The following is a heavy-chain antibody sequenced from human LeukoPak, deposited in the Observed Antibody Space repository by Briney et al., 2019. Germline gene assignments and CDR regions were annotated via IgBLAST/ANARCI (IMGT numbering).Heavy chain of an antibody. V-gene: IGHV4-34*01. D-gene: IGHD6-6*01. CDR2: INHSGST. CDR1: GGSFSGYY. J-gene: IGHJ4*02. CDR3: ARESSSRGFDY. Sequence: SETLSLTCAVYGGSFSGYYWSWIRQPPGKGLEWIGEINHSGSTNYNPSLKSRVTISVDTSKNQFSLKLSSVTAADTAVYYCARESSSRGFDYWGQGTLVTVSS.